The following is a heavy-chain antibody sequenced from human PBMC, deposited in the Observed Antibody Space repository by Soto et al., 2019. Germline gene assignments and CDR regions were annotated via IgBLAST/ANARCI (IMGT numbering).Heavy chain of an antibody. D-gene: IGHD2-15*01. Sequence: GGSLRLSCAASGFTFSSYGMHWVRQAPGKGLEWVAIISYDGSNKYYADSVKGRFTISRDNSKNTLYLQLNSVTPEDTAVYYCARHKCGGDSCYGYYGMDVWGQGTTVTVSS. CDR1: GFTFSSYG. CDR3: ARHKCGGDSCYGYYGMDV. V-gene: IGHV3-30*03. CDR2: ISYDGSNK. J-gene: IGHJ6*02.